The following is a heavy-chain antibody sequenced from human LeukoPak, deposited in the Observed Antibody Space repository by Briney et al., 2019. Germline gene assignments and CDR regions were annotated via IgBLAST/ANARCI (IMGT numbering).Heavy chain of an antibody. D-gene: IGHD6-19*01. V-gene: IGHV4-39*01. CDR3: ARHYLQEWLLFDY. CDR1: GVSTISSDYD. J-gene: IGHJ4*02. Sequence: SETLSLTCTVSGVSTISSDYDWGWIRQPPGKGLEWIGNIYYSGSTSYSPSLKRRVTISVDTSKNQFSLQSKSVTAADTAVYYCARHYLQEWLLFDYWGQGTLVTVPS. CDR2: IYYSGST.